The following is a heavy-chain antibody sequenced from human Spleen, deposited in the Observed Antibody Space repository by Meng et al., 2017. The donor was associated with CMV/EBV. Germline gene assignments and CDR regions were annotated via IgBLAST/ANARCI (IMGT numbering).Heavy chain of an antibody. J-gene: IGHJ4*02. V-gene: IGHV3-23*01. CDR2: TSGTGGIT. CDR1: GFSFSSYA. D-gene: IGHD6-19*01. CDR3: AKVADYDSGWYDY. Sequence: GGSLRLSCAASGFSFSSYAMSWVRQAPGKGLVWVSITSGTGGITYYADSVKGRFTISRDNSKNTLYLQMNSLRAEDTAVYYCAKVADYDSGWYDYWGQGTLVTVSS.